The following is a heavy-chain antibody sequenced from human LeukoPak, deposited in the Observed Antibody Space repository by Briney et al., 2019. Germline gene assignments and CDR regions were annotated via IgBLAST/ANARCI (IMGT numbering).Heavy chain of an antibody. CDR3: ARGRDKTTSPAIDY. Sequence: ASVKVSCKASGYTFSGYYMHWVRQAPGQGHEWMGWISPKSGDTNYAQNFQGRVTMTRDTSISTAYMELSRLTSDDTAVYYCARGRDKTTSPAIDYSGQGTLVTVSS. D-gene: IGHD2-2*01. V-gene: IGHV1-2*02. J-gene: IGHJ4*02. CDR1: GYTFSGYY. CDR2: ISPKSGDT.